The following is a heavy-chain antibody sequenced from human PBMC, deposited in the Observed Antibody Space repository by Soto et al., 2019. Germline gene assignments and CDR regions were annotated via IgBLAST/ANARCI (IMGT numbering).Heavy chain of an antibody. Sequence: KPGGSLRLSCAASGFTFSSYSMNWVRQAPGKGLEWVSSISSSSSYIYYADSVKGRSTISRDNAKNSLYLQMNSLRAEDTAVYYCARDLRITMVRGPKGGFDYWGQGTLVTVSS. CDR1: GFTFSSYS. D-gene: IGHD3-10*01. V-gene: IGHV3-21*01. CDR3: ARDLRITMVRGPKGGFDY. J-gene: IGHJ4*02. CDR2: ISSSSSYI.